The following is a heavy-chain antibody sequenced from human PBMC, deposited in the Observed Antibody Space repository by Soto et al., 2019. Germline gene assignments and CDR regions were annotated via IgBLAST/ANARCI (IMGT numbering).Heavy chain of an antibody. CDR2: IYHSGST. CDR3: ARARRSSWSYFDY. Sequence: TLSLTCAVSGGSISSSNWWSWVRQPPGKGLEWIGEIYHSGSTNYNPSLKSRVTISVDKSKNQFSLKLSSVTAADTAVYYCARARRSSWSYFDYWGQGTLVTVSS. J-gene: IGHJ4*02. V-gene: IGHV4-4*02. D-gene: IGHD6-13*01. CDR1: GGSISSSNW.